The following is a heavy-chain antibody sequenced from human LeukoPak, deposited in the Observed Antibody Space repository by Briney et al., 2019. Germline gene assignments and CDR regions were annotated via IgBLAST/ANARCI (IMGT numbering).Heavy chain of an antibody. J-gene: IGHJ6*02. CDR1: GGSISRYY. CDR3: ARELRDYYYYYGMDV. V-gene: IGHV4-59*01. Sequence: SETLSLTCTVSGGSISRYYWSWIRQPPGKGLEWIGYIYYSGSTNYNPSLKSRVTISVDTSKNQFSLKLSSVTAADTAVYYCARELRDYYYYYGMDVWGQGTTVTVSS. CDR2: IYYSGST.